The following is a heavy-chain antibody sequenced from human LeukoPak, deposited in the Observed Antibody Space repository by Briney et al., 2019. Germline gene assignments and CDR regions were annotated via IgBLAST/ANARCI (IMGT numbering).Heavy chain of an antibody. V-gene: IGHV3-23*01. CDR1: GITLSNYG. Sequence: GGSLRLSCAVSGITLSNYGMSWVRQAPGKGLEWVAGISDSGDRTNYADSVKGRFTISRDNPKNTLYLQMNSLRAEDTAVYFCAKRGVVIRVILVGFHKEAYYFDSWGQGALVTVSS. J-gene: IGHJ4*02. CDR2: ISDSGDRT. CDR3: AKRGVVIRVILVGFHKEAYYFDS. D-gene: IGHD3-22*01.